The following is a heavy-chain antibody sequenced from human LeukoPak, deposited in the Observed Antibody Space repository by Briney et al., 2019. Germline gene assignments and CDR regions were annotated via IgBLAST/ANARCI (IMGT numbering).Heavy chain of an antibody. CDR2: ISAYNGNT. Sequence: ASVKVSCKASGGTFSSYAISWVRQAPGQGLEWMGWISAYNGNTNYAQKLQGRVTMTTDTSTSTAYMELRSLRSDDTAVYYCARGDRYYDSSGLSSDYWGQGTLVTVSS. D-gene: IGHD3-22*01. V-gene: IGHV1-18*01. CDR3: ARGDRYYDSSGLSSDY. J-gene: IGHJ4*02. CDR1: GGTFSSYA.